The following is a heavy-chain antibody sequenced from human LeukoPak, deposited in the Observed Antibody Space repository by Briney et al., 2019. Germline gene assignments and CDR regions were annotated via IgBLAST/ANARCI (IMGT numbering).Heavy chain of an antibody. V-gene: IGHV4-59*01. Sequence: SETLSLTCTASGGSISSYYWSWIRQPPGKGLEWIGYIDYSGWTNYNPSLKSRVTISVDTSKNQFSLKLSSVTAADTAVYYCARDRASGSGKYYFDYWGQGTLVTVSS. CDR1: GGSISSYY. J-gene: IGHJ4*02. CDR3: ARDRASGSGKYYFDY. D-gene: IGHD3-10*01. CDR2: IDYSGWT.